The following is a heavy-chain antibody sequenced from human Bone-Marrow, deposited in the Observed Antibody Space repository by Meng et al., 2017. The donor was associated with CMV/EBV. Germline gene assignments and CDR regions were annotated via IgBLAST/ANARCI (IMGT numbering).Heavy chain of an antibody. D-gene: IGHD3-10*01. CDR3: SRVRDTRARAGGMDV. CDR2: ISRSSSHI. Sequence: GGSLRLSCAASGFTFSSYAMHWVRQAPGKGLEWVSYISRSSSHIYYLDSVKGRFTISRDNAKNSLYLQMDSLSAEDTAVYYCSRVRDTRARAGGMDVWGQGTTVTFYS. J-gene: IGHJ6*02. V-gene: IGHV3-21*06. CDR1: GFTFSSYA.